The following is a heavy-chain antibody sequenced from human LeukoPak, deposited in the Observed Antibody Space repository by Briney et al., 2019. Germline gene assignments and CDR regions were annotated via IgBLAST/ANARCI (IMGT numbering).Heavy chain of an antibody. CDR3: AREGDSSGLSSYYFDY. Sequence: SETLSLTCTVPGGSINSYYWSWIRQPAGKGLEWIGRIYSSGSTNYNPSLKSRVSMSVDTSKNRFSLKLTSVTAADTAVYYCAREGDSSGLSSYYFDYWGQGTLVTVSS. D-gene: IGHD3-22*01. V-gene: IGHV4-4*07. CDR1: GGSINSYY. J-gene: IGHJ4*02. CDR2: IYSSGST.